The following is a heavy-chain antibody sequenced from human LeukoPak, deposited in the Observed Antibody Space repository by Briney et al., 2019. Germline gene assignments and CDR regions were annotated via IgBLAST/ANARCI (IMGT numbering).Heavy chain of an antibody. CDR2: ISYDGINT. J-gene: IGHJ4*02. Sequence: GGSLRLSCAASGFTFSSYTIHWVRQAPGKGLVWVAVISYDGINTYYADSVKGRFTISRDSSKNTLYLQMNSLRAEDTAVYYCARDGPYYDVLTGYPPFDYWGQGTLVTVSS. V-gene: IGHV3-30-3*01. D-gene: IGHD3-9*01. CDR3: ARDGPYYDVLTGYPPFDY. CDR1: GFTFSSYT.